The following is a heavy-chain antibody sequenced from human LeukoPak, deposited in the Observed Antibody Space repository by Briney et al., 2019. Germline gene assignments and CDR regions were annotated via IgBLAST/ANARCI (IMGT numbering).Heavy chain of an antibody. J-gene: IGHJ3*02. D-gene: IGHD3-10*01. CDR2: IYSGGST. CDR3: ARDLNRGVTPDDQAFDI. Sequence: HPGGSLRLSCAASGFTVSSSYMAWVRQAPGKGLEWVSVIYSGGSTYYADSVKGRFTISRDNSKNTLYLQMNSLRAEDTAVYYCARDLNRGVTPDDQAFDIWGQGTMVTVSS. V-gene: IGHV3-66*01. CDR1: GFTVSSSY.